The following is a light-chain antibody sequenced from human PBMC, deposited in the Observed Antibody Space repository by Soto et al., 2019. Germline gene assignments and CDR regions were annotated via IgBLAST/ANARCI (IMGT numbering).Light chain of an antibody. J-gene: IGKJ1*01. CDR2: DAS. CDR3: QQYNSYSPT. CDR1: QSISTW. Sequence: DIQMTQSPSTLSASVGDSVTITCRASQSISTWLAWYQQKPGKAPKVLIYDASSLESGVPSRFSGSGSGTEFTLTISSLQPDDFATYFCQQYNSYSPTFGQGTKV. V-gene: IGKV1-5*01.